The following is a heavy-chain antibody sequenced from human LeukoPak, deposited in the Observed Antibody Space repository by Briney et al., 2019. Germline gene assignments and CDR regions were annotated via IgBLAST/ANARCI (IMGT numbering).Heavy chain of an antibody. CDR3: ARDDSWSSSDYYYMDV. J-gene: IGHJ6*03. Sequence: SSVKVSCKASGGTFSSYAISWVRQAPGQGLEWMGGIIPISGTANYAQKFQGRVTITTDESTSTAYMELSSLRSEDTAVYYCARDDSWSSSDYYYMDVWGKGTTVTVSS. CDR1: GGTFSSYA. CDR2: IIPISGTA. V-gene: IGHV1-69*05. D-gene: IGHD6-6*01.